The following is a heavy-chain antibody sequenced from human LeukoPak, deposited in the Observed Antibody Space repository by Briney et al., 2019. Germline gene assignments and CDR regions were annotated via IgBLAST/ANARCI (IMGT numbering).Heavy chain of an antibody. CDR3: ARGSPNYDGSGSHWWLDP. Sequence: ASVKVSCKASGYTFTGYYMHWVRQAPGQGLEWMGLINPNGGSTSYAQRFQGRVTMTRDMSTSTIYMEMSSLKSDDTAVYYCARGSPNYDGSGSHWWLDPWGQGTLVTVSS. V-gene: IGHV1-46*01. CDR2: INPNGGST. J-gene: IGHJ5*02. CDR1: GYTFTGYY. D-gene: IGHD3-22*01.